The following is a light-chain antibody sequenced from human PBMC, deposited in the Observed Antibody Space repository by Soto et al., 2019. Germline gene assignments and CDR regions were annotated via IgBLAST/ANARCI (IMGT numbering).Light chain of an antibody. CDR1: QSVSSS. J-gene: IGKJ4*01. CDR2: AAS. CDR3: QRYDISPAFT. Sequence: NAVTQAXVILSFSPPDXXXXXTXITQSVSSSLAWYGKKPXQAPNLLIYAASTXESGVPDRFSGSGSGKEFILTISSLQSEDSSVYYCQRYDISPAFTFGRGTKVDIK. V-gene: IGKV3-15*01.